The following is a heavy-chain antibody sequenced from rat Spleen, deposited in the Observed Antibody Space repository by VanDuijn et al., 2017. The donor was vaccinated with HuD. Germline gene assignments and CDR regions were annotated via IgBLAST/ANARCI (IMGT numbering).Heavy chain of an antibody. V-gene: IGHV5-31*01. Sequence: EVQLVESGGGLVQPGRSLKLSCVASGFTFNNYWMTWIRQAPGKGLEWVASITNTGGSTYYPDSVKGRFTISRDNAKRTLYLQRNSLRSEDTDTYYCTKVHNYGGYSARDWGQGVMVTVSS. CDR3: TKVHNYGGYSARD. J-gene: IGHJ2*01. CDR2: ITNTGGST. D-gene: IGHD1-11*01. CDR1: GFTFNNYW.